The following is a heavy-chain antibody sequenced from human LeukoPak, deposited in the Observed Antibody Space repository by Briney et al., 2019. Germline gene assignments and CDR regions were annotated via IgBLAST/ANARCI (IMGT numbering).Heavy chain of an antibody. CDR2: IKQDGSDK. CDR3: ARVYYYDSAFSH. D-gene: IGHD3-22*01. CDR1: GFSFSDYW. V-gene: IGHV3-7*05. J-gene: IGHJ4*02. Sequence: GGSLRLSCAASGFSFSDYWMSWVRQAPGKGLEWVASIKQDGSDKLYVDSVKGRFTISRDNAKRSLYLQMNILRAEDTAVYYCARVYYYDSAFSHWGQGTLVTVSS.